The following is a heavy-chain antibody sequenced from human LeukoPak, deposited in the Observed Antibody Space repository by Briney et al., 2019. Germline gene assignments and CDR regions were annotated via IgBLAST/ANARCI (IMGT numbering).Heavy chain of an antibody. CDR1: GFTFSSYA. J-gene: IGHJ4*02. CDR2: ISYDGSNK. Sequence: GGSLRLSCAASGFTFSSYAMHWVRQAPGKGLEWVAVISYDGSNKYYADSVKGRFTISRDNSKNTLYLQMNSLRAEDTAVYYCAKYTYYYDSSGPEDYWGQGTLVTVSS. V-gene: IGHV3-30-3*02. CDR3: AKYTYYYDSSGPEDY. D-gene: IGHD3-22*01.